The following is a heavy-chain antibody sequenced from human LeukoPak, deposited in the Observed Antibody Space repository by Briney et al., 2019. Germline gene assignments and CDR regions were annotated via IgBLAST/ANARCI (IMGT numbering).Heavy chain of an antibody. CDR3: AREGGSYYYMDV. J-gene: IGHJ6*03. CDR2: ISTSSSYI. Sequence: GGSLRLSCAASGFTLSSYSMNWVRQAPGKGLEWVSSISTSSSYIYYADSVKGRFTISRDNAKNSLYLQMNSLRAEDTAVYYCAREGGSYYYMDVWGKGTTVTVSS. CDR1: GFTLSSYS. V-gene: IGHV3-21*01.